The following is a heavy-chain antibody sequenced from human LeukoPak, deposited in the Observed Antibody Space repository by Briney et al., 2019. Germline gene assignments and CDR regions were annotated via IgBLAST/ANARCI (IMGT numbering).Heavy chain of an antibody. D-gene: IGHD4-17*01. V-gene: IGHV4-38-2*02. Sequence: PSETLSLTCTVSGYFISSGYYWGWIRQPPGKGLEWIGSIYHSGSTYYNPSLKSRVTISVDTSKNQFSLKLSSVTAADTAVYYCARDGKYHDYGDYVGIDYWGQGTLVTVSS. J-gene: IGHJ4*02. CDR1: GYFISSGYY. CDR3: ARDGKYHDYGDYVGIDY. CDR2: IYHSGST.